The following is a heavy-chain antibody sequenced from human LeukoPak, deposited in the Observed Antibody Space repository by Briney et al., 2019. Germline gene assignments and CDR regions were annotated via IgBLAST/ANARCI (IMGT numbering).Heavy chain of an antibody. CDR2: ISSSSTI. J-gene: IGHJ4*02. D-gene: IGHD2-15*01. CDR3: ARDSVGLRD. CDR1: GFTFSSYS. V-gene: IGHV3-48*01. Sequence: PGGSLRLSCAASGFTFSSYSMNWVRQAPGKGLEWVSSISSSSTIYYADSVKGRFTISRDNAKNSLYLQMNSLRAEDTAVYYCARDSVGLRDWGQGTLVTVSS.